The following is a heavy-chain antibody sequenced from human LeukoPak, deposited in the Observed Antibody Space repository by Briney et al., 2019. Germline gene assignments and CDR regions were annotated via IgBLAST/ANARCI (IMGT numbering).Heavy chain of an antibody. CDR1: GYTFTSYG. Sequence: ASVKVSCKASGYTFTSYGISWVRQAPGQGLEWMGWISAYNGNTNYAQKLQGRVTMTTDTSTSTAYMELRSLRSDDTAVYYCARCYSSGWYFYYYYMDVWGKGSTVTVSS. V-gene: IGHV1-18*01. D-gene: IGHD6-19*01. J-gene: IGHJ6*03. CDR2: ISAYNGNT. CDR3: ARCYSSGWYFYYYYMDV.